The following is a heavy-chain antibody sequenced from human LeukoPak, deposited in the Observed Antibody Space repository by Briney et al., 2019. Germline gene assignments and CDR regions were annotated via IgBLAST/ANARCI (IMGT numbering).Heavy chain of an antibody. CDR1: GYTFTTYG. Sequence: ASVKVSCKASGYTFTTYGITWVRQAPGQGLEWMGWISAYNGNTNYAPKLQGRVTMTTDTSTSTAYMELRSLRSDDTAVYYCARFGRGGDFDYWGQGTLVTVSS. CDR3: ARFGRGGDFDY. J-gene: IGHJ4*02. D-gene: IGHD3-10*01. V-gene: IGHV1-18*01. CDR2: ISAYNGNT.